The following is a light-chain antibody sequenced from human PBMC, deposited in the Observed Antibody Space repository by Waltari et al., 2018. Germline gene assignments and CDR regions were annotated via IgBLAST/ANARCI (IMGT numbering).Light chain of an antibody. Sequence: EIVMTQSPVTLSVSPGERATLSCRASQSVSSNLAWYQQKPGQAPRRLIYGASTRATGIPARFSGSGSGTEFTLTVSNLQSEDFAVYYCQQYNNWWTFGQGTKVEIK. J-gene: IGKJ1*01. CDR2: GAS. CDR1: QSVSSN. CDR3: QQYNNWWT. V-gene: IGKV3-15*01.